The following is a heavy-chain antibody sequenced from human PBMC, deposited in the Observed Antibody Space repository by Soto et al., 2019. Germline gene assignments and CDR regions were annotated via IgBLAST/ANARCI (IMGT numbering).Heavy chain of an antibody. CDR2: IFYSGNT. D-gene: IGHD3-3*01. V-gene: IGHV4-39*01. CDR1: GESIVGRNFY. J-gene: IGHJ5*02. CDR3: ARTGRIAIFGVVTEFDP. Sequence: PSETMSLTYTVSGESIVGRNFYCSWLRKPPGKGLEWIGSIFYSGNTYYNPSLKSRVIMSVDTSKNQLSLRLNSVTAADTAVYYCARTGRIAIFGVVTEFDPWCPGTLVTVSS.